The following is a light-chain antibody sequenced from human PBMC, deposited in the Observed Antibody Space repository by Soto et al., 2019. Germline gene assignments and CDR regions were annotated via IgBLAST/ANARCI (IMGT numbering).Light chain of an antibody. Sequence: EIVMTHSPATLSVSPGERATLSCRASQSVSSNLAWYQQKPGQAPRLLIYDASNRATGIPARFSGSGSGTDFTLTISSLEPEDFAVYYCQQRSNWPPSLTIGGGTKVDIK. V-gene: IGKV3-11*01. CDR1: QSVSSN. CDR3: QQRSNWPPSLT. J-gene: IGKJ4*01. CDR2: DAS.